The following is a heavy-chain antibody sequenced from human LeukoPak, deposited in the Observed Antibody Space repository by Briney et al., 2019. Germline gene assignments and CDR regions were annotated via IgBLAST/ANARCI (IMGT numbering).Heavy chain of an antibody. CDR1: GGSFSGYY. CDR2: INHSGST. CDR3: ATDLEYYYGSGSRYFDH. J-gene: IGHJ4*02. V-gene: IGHV4-34*01. D-gene: IGHD3-10*01. Sequence: SETLSLTCAVYGGSFSGYYWSWIRQPPGKGLEWIGEINHSGSTNYNPSLKSRVTISVDTSKNQFSLKLSSVTAADTAVYYCATDLEYYYGSGSRYFDHWGQGNLVTVSS.